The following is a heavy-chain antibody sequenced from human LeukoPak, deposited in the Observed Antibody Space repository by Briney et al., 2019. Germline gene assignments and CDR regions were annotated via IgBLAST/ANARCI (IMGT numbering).Heavy chain of an antibody. Sequence: SETLSLTCAVYGGSFSGYYWSWIRQPPGKGLEWIGEINHSGSTNYNPSLKSRVTISVDTSKNQFSLKLSSVTAADTAVYYCARNSPRGYAHAFDIWGQGTMVTVSS. CDR1: GGSFSGYY. CDR2: INHSGST. V-gene: IGHV4-34*01. D-gene: IGHD5-12*01. J-gene: IGHJ3*02. CDR3: ARNSPRGYAHAFDI.